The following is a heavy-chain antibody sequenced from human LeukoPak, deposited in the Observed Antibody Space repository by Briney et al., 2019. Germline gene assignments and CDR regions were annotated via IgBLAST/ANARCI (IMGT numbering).Heavy chain of an antibody. Sequence: ASVKVSCKASGYTFTSYYMHWVRQAPGQGLEWMGIINPSGGSTSYAQKFQGRVTMTRDMSTSTDYMELSSLRSEDTAVYYCAREGKYYDILTGYPWSYFDYWGQGTLVTVSS. CDR2: INPSGGST. J-gene: IGHJ4*02. V-gene: IGHV1-46*01. D-gene: IGHD3-9*01. CDR1: GYTFTSYY. CDR3: AREGKYYDILTGYPWSYFDY.